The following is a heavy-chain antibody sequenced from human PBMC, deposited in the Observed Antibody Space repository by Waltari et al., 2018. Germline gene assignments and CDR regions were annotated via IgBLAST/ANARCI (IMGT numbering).Heavy chain of an antibody. J-gene: IGHJ4*02. CDR2: IETGGGSI. Sequence: QEQLLESGGDLVKPGGSLRLSCVARGFSFDDHYMSWIRQSPGKGLAGVSYIETGGGSIYYADSVMGRFTISRDNTKNSLYLQMDYLEPEDTAIYYCAADNGYGDYGFVAYWGQGTMVTVSS. V-gene: IGHV3-11*01. CDR3: AADNGYGDYGFVAY. CDR1: GFSFDDHY. D-gene: IGHD4-17*01.